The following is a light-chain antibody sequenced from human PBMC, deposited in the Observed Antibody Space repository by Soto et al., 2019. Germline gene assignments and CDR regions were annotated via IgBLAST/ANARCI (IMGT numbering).Light chain of an antibody. Sequence: MTQSPSTLSASVGDRATLSCRASQSVRSDLAWYQHKPGLAPRLLIYGVSTRATGIPVRFSGSGSGTEFTLSISSLQSEGSAIYYCQHYNNLPLTFGGGTKVDIK. CDR1: QSVRSD. CDR3: QHYNNLPLT. V-gene: IGKV3-15*01. J-gene: IGKJ4*01. CDR2: GVS.